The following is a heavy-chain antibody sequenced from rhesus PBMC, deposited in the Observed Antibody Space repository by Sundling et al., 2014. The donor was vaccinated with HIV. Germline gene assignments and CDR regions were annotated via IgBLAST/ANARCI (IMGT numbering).Heavy chain of an antibody. CDR2: IYGSGGRT. V-gene: IGHV4-93*01. CDR1: GDSISSSNW. J-gene: IGHJ3*01. CDR3: ASEITANGALDF. D-gene: IGHD1-26*01. Sequence: QVQLQESGPAVVKPSETLSLTCAVSGDSISSSNWWSWIRQSPGKGLEWIGGIYGSGGRTEYNPSLKSRVTLSKDTSKNQFSLKLNSVTAADTAVYYCASEITANGALDFWGRGLRVTVSS.